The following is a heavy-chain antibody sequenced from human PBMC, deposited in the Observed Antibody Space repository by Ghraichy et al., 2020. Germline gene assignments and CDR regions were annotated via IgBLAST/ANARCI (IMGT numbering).Heavy chain of an antibody. J-gene: IGHJ1*01. D-gene: IGHD2-2*01. CDR1: GGTFSSYA. CDR2: IIPILGIA. CDR3: ARPYGYCSSTSCYGAEYFQH. Sequence: SVKVSCKASGGTFSSYAISWVRQAPGQGLEWMGRIIPILGIANYAQKFQGRVTITADKSTSTAYMELSSLRSEDTAVYYCARPYGYCSSTSCYGAEYFQHWGQGTLVTVSS. V-gene: IGHV1-69*04.